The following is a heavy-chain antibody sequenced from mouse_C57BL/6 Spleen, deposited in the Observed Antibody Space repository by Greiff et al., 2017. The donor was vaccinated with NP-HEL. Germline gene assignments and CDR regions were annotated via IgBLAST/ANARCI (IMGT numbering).Heavy chain of an antibody. CDR1: GYTFTDYN. Sequence: EVQLQQSGPELVKPGASVKMSCKASGYTFTDYNMHWVKQSHGKSLEWIGYINPNNGGTSYNQKFKGKATLTVNKSSSTAYMELRSLTSEDSAVYYCARAYYGSSYGWFAYWGQGTLVTVSA. CDR2: INPNNGGT. J-gene: IGHJ3*01. CDR3: ARAYYGSSYGWFAY. V-gene: IGHV1-22*01. D-gene: IGHD1-1*01.